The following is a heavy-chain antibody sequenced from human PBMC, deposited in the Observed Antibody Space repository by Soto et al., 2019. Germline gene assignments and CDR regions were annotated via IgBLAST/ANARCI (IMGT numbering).Heavy chain of an antibody. D-gene: IGHD3-16*02. J-gene: IGHJ6*04. Sequence: EVQLVESGGGLVQPGGSLRLSCAASGFTFSSYEMNWVRRAPGKGLEWVSYIRSSGSTIYYADSVKDRFTISRDNAKNSLYLQMNSLRAEDTAVYYCAVRLGELSYPYGMDVWGEGTTVTVSS. CDR2: IRSSGSTI. V-gene: IGHV3-48*03. CDR3: AVRLGELSYPYGMDV. CDR1: GFTFSSYE.